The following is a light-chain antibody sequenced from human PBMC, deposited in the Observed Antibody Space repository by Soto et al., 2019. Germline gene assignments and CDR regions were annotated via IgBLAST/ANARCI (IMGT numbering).Light chain of an antibody. Sequence: SLLRHPPSVSADPGQKVTISCYGSSSNIGGNSVSWYQQLPGTAPKLLIYDDNKRPSGIPDRFSGSKSGTSATLGITGFQTGDDADYHCGSWDSSLSDYVFGTGTKVTVL. V-gene: IGLV1-51*01. J-gene: IGLJ1*01. CDR1: SSNIGGNS. CDR2: DDN. CDR3: GSWDSSLSDYV.